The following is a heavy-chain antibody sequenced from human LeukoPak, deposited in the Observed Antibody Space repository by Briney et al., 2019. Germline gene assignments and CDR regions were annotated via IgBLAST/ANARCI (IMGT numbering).Heavy chain of an antibody. Sequence: QAGGSLRLSCAASGFTFSGSAMHWVRQASGKGLEWVGRIRSKANSYATAYAASVKGRFTISRDDSKNTAYLQMNSLKTEDTAVYYCTRLGAVAGGGWGQGILVTVSS. CDR1: GFTFSGSA. V-gene: IGHV3-73*01. CDR2: IRSKANSYAT. D-gene: IGHD6-19*01. J-gene: IGHJ4*02. CDR3: TRLGAVAGGG.